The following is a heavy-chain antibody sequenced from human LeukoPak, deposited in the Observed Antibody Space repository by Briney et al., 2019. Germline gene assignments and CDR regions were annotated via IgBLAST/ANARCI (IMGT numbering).Heavy chain of an antibody. CDR2: IYYSGST. CDR3: ARDVKAGGARYWYLDF. CDR1: GGSISSYY. V-gene: IGHV4-59*01. D-gene: IGHD6-13*01. J-gene: IGHJ2*01. Sequence: SETLSLTCTVSGGSISSYYWSWIRQPPGKGLEWIGYIYYSGSTNYNPSHKSRVTISVDTSKNQFSLKLSSVTAAGTAVYYCARDVKAGGARYWYLDFLGRCTLV.